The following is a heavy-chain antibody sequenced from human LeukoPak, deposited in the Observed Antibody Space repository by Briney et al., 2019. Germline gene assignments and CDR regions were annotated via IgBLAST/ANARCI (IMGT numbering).Heavy chain of an antibody. CDR3: ARGWLNWGSDYYMDV. CDR1: GFTVSSNY. Sequence: GGSLRLSCAASGFTVSSNYMSWVRQAPGKGLEWVSVIYSGGSTYYADSVKGRFTISRDNSKNTLYLQMNSLRAEDTAVYYCARGWLNWGSDYYMDVWGKGTTVTVSS. CDR2: IYSGGST. J-gene: IGHJ6*03. D-gene: IGHD7-27*01. V-gene: IGHV3-53*01.